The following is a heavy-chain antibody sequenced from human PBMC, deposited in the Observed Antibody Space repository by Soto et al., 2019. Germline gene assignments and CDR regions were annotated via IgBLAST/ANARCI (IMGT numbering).Heavy chain of an antibody. Sequence: QVQLVESGGGLVKPGGSLRLSCAASGFTFSDYYMSWIRQAPGKGLEWVSYISSSSSYTNYADSVKGRFTISRDNAKNSLYLQMNSLRAEDTAVYYCARHVVAASKRGAFDIWGQGTMVTVSS. CDR1: GFTFSDYY. D-gene: IGHD2-15*01. J-gene: IGHJ3*02. CDR3: ARHVVAASKRGAFDI. V-gene: IGHV3-11*05. CDR2: ISSSSSYT.